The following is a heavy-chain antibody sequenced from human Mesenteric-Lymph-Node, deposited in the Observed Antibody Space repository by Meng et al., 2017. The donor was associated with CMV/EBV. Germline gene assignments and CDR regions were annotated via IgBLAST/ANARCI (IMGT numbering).Heavy chain of an antibody. V-gene: IGHV4-39*01. J-gene: IGHJ4*02. D-gene: IGHD6-13*01. CDR3: ARSQVEAAGTNFDY. CDR1: GGAISSSSYY. Sequence: SGGAISSSSYYWGWSRQHPGKGREWIGNIYDSGSTYYNPSLKSRVTISVETSKNQFSLKLSSVTAADTAVYYCARSQVEAAGTNFDYWGQGTLVTVSS. CDR2: IYDSGST.